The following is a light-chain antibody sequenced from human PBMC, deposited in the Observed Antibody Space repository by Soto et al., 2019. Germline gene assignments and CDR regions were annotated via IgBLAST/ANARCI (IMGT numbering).Light chain of an antibody. V-gene: IGLV1-40*01. Sequence: QSVLTQPPSVSGAPGQRVTISFTGSSSNIGAGYDVHWYQQLPGTAPKLLIYGNSNRPSGVPDRFSGSKSGTSASLAITGLQAEDEADYYCQSYDSSLSVVFRGGTKLTVL. CDR1: SSNIGAGYD. CDR3: QSYDSSLSVV. J-gene: IGLJ2*01. CDR2: GNS.